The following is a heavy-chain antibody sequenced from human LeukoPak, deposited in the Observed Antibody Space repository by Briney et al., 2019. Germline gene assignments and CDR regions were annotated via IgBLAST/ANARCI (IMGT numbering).Heavy chain of an antibody. J-gene: IGHJ4*02. Sequence: GGSLRLSCAASGFTFSSSWMHWLRQGPGKGLVWVARISGDGVPTTYADSVKGRFTISRDNARDTLYLEMSGLTADDRGTYYCARGGYHFYWGQGSLVIVST. D-gene: IGHD3-3*02. CDR3: ARGGYHFY. V-gene: IGHV3-74*01. CDR2: ISGDGVPT. CDR1: GFTFSSSW.